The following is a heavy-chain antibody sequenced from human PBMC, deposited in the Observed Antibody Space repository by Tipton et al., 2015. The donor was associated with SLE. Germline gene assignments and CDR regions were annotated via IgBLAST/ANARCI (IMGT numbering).Heavy chain of an antibody. CDR1: GGSFNRYY. CDR2: INHSGST. D-gene: IGHD3-10*01. V-gene: IGHV4-34*01. CDR3: ARRIPNYGSGNPNDNWFDP. Sequence: TLSLTCTVYGGSFNRYYWSWIRQPPGKGLEWIGEINHSGSTNYSPSLKSRVTISLDKSKNHFSLKLNSVTAADTAVYYCARRIPNYGSGNPNDNWFDPWGQGTLVTASS. J-gene: IGHJ5*02.